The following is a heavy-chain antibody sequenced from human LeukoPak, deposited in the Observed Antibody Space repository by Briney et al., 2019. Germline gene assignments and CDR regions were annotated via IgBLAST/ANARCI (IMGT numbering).Heavy chain of an antibody. CDR1: GFTFDDYA. CDR3: AKDIAAAGDDAFDI. D-gene: IGHD6-13*01. J-gene: IGHJ3*02. Sequence: GGSLRLSCAASGFTFDDYAMHWVRQAPGEGLEWVSGISWNSGSIGYADSVKGRFTISRDNAKNSLYLQMNSLRAEDTALYYCAKDIAAAGDDAFDIWGQGTMVTVSS. CDR2: ISWNSGSI. V-gene: IGHV3-9*01.